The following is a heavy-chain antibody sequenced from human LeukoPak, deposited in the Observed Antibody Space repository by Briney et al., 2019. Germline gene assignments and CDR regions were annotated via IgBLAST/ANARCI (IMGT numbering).Heavy chain of an antibody. Sequence: GESLQISCKGSGYNFTTYWIGWVRQMPGKGLEWMGIIYPRDSDTRYSPSFQGQVTLSADKSISTAYLQWRSLKASDTAMYYCARQGCSGTSCYDHWGQGTLVTVSS. D-gene: IGHD2-2*01. CDR2: IYPRDSDT. J-gene: IGHJ4*02. V-gene: IGHV5-51*01. CDR3: ARQGCSGTSCYDH. CDR1: GYNFTTYW.